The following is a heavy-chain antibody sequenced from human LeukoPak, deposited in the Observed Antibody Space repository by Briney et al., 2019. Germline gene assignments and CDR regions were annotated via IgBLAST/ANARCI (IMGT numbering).Heavy chain of an antibody. D-gene: IGHD5-12*01. V-gene: IGHV3-30*18. J-gene: IGHJ6*02. CDR3: AKFKGPVASHYYYYGMDV. Sequence: QPGRSLRLSCAASGFTFSSYGMHWVRHAPGNGLEWVAVISYDGSNKYYADSVKGRFTISRDNSKNTLYLQVNSLRAEDTAVYYCAKFKGPVASHYYYYGMDVWGQGTTVTVSS. CDR1: GFTFSSYG. CDR2: ISYDGSNK.